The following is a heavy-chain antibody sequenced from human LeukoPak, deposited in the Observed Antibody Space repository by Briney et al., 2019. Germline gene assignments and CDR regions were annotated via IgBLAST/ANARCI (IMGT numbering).Heavy chain of an antibody. D-gene: IGHD6-13*01. CDR2: INTNTGNP. CDR1: GYTFTTYA. J-gene: IGHJ6*02. CDR3: ARSPHSNNWQNYYYYGMDV. V-gene: IGHV7-4-1*02. Sequence: GASVKVSCKASGYTFTTYAMNWVRQAPGQGLEWMGWINTNTGNPTYAQGFTGRFVFSLDTSVSTAYLQISSLKAEDTAVYYCARSPHSNNWQNYYYYGMDVWGQGTTVTVSS.